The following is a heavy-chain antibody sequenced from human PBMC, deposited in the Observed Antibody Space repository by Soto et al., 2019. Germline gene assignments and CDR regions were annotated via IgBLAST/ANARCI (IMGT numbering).Heavy chain of an antibody. Sequence: ASVKVSCKASGYTFTGYYMHWVRQAPGQGLEWMGWINPNSGNTGYAQKFQGRVTMTRNTSISTAYMELSSLRSEDTAVYYCARALRPTSRYYDILTGTKDYYYYMDVWGKGTTVTVSS. CDR3: ARALRPTSRYYDILTGTKDYYYYMDV. V-gene: IGHV1-8*02. J-gene: IGHJ6*03. CDR2: INPNSGNT. D-gene: IGHD3-9*01. CDR1: GYTFTGYY.